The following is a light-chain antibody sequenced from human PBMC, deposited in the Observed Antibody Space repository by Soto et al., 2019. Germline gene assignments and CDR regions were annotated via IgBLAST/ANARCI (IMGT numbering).Light chain of an antibody. J-gene: IGKJ4*01. CDR1: QSVSSY. V-gene: IGKV3-11*01. CDR3: QPRSYLPT. CDR2: DAS. Sequence: EIVLTQSPATLSLSPGERATLSCRASQSVSSYLAWYQQKPGQAPRLLIYDASNRATGIPARFSGSGSGTYFTLTISILEPEDVVVYYCQPRSYLPTFGGGTKVEIK.